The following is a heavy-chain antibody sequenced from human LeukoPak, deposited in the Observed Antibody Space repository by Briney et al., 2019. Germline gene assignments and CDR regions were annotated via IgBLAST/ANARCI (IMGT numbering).Heavy chain of an antibody. J-gene: IGHJ4*02. CDR3: ARSLSSMDTAMGYLDY. Sequence: GESLKISCKGSGYRFTSYWIGWVRQMPGKGLEWMGIIHPGDSETRYSPSFQGQVTISADKSISTAYLQWSSLKASDTAMYYCARSLSSMDTAMGYLDYWGQGTLVTVSS. V-gene: IGHV5-51*01. D-gene: IGHD5-18*01. CDR1: GYRFTSYW. CDR2: IHPGDSET.